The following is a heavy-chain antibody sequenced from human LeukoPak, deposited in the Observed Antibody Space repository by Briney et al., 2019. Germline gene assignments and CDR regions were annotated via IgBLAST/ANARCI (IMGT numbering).Heavy chain of an antibody. V-gene: IGHV1-46*01. CDR3: ATGFVVITYYFDY. Sequence: ASVKVSCKASGYTFTNHYIHWVRQAPGQGLEWMGIINPSGGSTTYAQKFQGGVTMTRDTSTSTVYMELSSLRSEDTAVYYCATGFVVITYYFDYWGQGTLVTVSS. D-gene: IGHD3-22*01. J-gene: IGHJ4*02. CDR1: GYTFTNHY. CDR2: INPSGGST.